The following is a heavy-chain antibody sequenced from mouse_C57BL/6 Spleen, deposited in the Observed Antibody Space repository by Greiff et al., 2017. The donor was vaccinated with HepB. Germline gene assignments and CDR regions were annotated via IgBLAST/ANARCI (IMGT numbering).Heavy chain of an antibody. CDR2: ISSGSSTI. J-gene: IGHJ4*01. Sequence: EVQRVESGGGLVKPGGSLKLSCAASGFTFSDYGMHWVRQAPEKGLEWVAYISSGSSTIYYADTVKGRFTISRDNAKNTLFLQMTRLRSEDTAMYYCARRDYGSSSHAMDYWGQGTSVTVSS. V-gene: IGHV5-17*01. CDR1: GFTFSDYG. D-gene: IGHD1-1*01. CDR3: ARRDYGSSSHAMDY.